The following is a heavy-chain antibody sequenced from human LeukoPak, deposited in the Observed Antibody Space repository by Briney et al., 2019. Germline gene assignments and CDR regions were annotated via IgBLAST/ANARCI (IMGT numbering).Heavy chain of an antibody. CDR2: MNPNTANP. J-gene: IGHJ4*02. Sequence: ASVKVSCKASRYTFTRYDTHWVRQAPGQGLEWMGWMNPNTANPGYAQKCQGRVTITRNTSKGTSYMELNSLKTEDTAVYYCTTATLFYGDYDQRYWGQGTLVTVSS. V-gene: IGHV1-8*01. CDR3: TTATLFYGDYDQRY. CDR1: RYTFTRYD. D-gene: IGHD4-17*01.